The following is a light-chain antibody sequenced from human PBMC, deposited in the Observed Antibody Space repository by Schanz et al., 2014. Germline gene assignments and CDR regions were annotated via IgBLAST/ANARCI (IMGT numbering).Light chain of an antibody. J-gene: IGLJ3*02. CDR2: DVS. V-gene: IGLV2-14*03. CDR1: SSDVGGYNY. Sequence: QSALTQPASVSGSPGQSITLSCTGTSSDVGGYNYVSWYQHHPGKAPKLMIYDVSNRPSGVSNRFSGSKSGNTASLTISGLQAEDEADYYCSSYTSSSTLRGVFGGGTKLTVL. CDR3: SSYTSSSTLRGV.